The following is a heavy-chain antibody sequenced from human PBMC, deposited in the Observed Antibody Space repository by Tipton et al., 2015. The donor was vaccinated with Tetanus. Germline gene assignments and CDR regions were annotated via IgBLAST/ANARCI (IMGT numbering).Heavy chain of an antibody. D-gene: IGHD6-25*01. V-gene: IGHV4-59*01. J-gene: IGHJ3*01. CDR1: GGSMSNNY. Sequence: TLSLTCTVSGGSMSNNYWSWIRQPPGKGLEWIAYIFHSGSTNYSPSLKSRVAISMDTSKNQISLKLSSVTAADTAVYYCARRSYGSSSGCFDAFDLCGQGTMVTVSS. CDR3: ARRSYGSSSGCFDAFDL. CDR2: IFHSGST.